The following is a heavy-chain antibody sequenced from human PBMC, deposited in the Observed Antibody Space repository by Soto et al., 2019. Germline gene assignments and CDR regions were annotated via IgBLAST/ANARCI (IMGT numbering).Heavy chain of an antibody. CDR2: IRNKANSYAT. CDR3: TPYSNDVDY. V-gene: IGHV3-73*01. D-gene: IGHD4-4*01. CDR1: GFTFSDSA. J-gene: IGHJ4*02. Sequence: EVQLVESGGGLVQPGGSLKLSCAASGFTFSDSAMHWVRQTSGKGLEWVGRIRNKANSYATAYAASVKGRFTISRDDSKNTAYLQMNSLKTEDTAVYYCTPYSNDVDYWGQGTLVTVSS.